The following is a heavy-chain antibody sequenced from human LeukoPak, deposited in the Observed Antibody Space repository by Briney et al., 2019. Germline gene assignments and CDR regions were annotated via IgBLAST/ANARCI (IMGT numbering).Heavy chain of an antibody. Sequence: PGGSLRLSCSVSGFTFSNSWFTWVRQAPGKGLEWVALINQDGSVKSSVDSVKGRFIISRDNAMNSLYLHMTSLRVEDTAVYYCARDPDHGALDIWGQGTVVTVSS. V-gene: IGHV3-7*01. CDR1: GFTFSNSW. J-gene: IGHJ3*02. D-gene: IGHD4-17*01. CDR3: ARDPDHGALDI. CDR2: INQDGSVK.